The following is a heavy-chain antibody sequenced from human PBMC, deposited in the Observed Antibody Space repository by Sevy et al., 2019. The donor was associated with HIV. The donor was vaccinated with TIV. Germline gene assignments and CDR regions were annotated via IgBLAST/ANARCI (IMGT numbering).Heavy chain of an antibody. J-gene: IGHJ6*02. D-gene: IGHD6-13*01. CDR2: ISWNSGSI. Sequence: GGSLRLSCAASGFTFDDYAMHWVRQAPGKGLEWVSGISWNSGSIGYADSVKGRFTISRDNAKNSLYLQMNSLRAEDTAFYYGAKVRQRLVFYYYGMDVWGQGPTVTVSS. CDR1: GFTFDDYA. CDR3: AKVRQRLVFYYYGMDV. V-gene: IGHV3-9*01.